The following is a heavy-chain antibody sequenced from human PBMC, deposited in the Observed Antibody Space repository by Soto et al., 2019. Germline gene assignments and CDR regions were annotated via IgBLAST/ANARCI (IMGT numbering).Heavy chain of an antibody. CDR1: GGSISSGGYY. CDR2: IYYSGST. CDR3: ARGIAAAGYWFDP. D-gene: IGHD6-13*01. Sequence: QVQLQESGPGLVKPSQTLSLTCTVSGGSISSGGYYWSWIRQHPGKGLEWIGYIYYSGSTYYNPSLKSRVTISEDTSKNQFSLKLSSVTAADTAVYYCARGIAAAGYWFDPWGQGTLVTVSS. J-gene: IGHJ5*02. V-gene: IGHV4-31*03.